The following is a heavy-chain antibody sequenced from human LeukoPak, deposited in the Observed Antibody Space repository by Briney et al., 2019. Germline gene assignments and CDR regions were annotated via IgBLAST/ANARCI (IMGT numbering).Heavy chain of an antibody. Sequence: ASVKVSCNASGYTFTSYYMHWVRQAPGQGLERMGIINPSGGSTNYAQKLQGRVTMTTDTSTSTAYMELRSLRSDDTAVYYCARVWGGTSSWFQNYYYYMDVWGKGTTVTVSS. V-gene: IGHV1-46*01. CDR1: GYTFTSYY. CDR2: INPSGGST. J-gene: IGHJ6*03. D-gene: IGHD6-13*01. CDR3: ARVWGGTSSWFQNYYYYMDV.